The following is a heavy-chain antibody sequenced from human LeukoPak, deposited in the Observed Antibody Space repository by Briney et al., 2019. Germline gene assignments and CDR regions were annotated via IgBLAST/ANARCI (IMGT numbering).Heavy chain of an antibody. CDR1: GFSLSAYY. CDR2: IKSKPDSYTT. V-gene: IGHV3-72*01. J-gene: IGHJ4*02. CDR3: ATEGCSSGPDLEY. D-gene: IGHD6-19*01. Sequence: GGSLRLSCVASGFSLSAYYMNWVRQAPGKGLEWVGRIKSKPDSYTTEYAASVKGRFIISRDDSENSLYLQMNSLKTEDTAVYYCATEGCSSGPDLEYWGRGTLVTVSS.